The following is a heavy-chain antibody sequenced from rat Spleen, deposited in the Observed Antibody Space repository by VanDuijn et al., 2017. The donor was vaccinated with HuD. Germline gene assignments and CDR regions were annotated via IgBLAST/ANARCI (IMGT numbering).Heavy chain of an antibody. CDR2: ISPTGDST. D-gene: IGHD1-10*01. J-gene: IGHJ2*01. V-gene: IGHV5-19*01. CDR3: ARATTTSNYFDY. CDR1: GFTFSNYG. Sequence: EVQLVESGGGLVQPGRSLKLSCAASGFTFSNYGMHWIRQAPTKGLEWVASISPTGDSTYYRDSVKGRFTLSRDNAKGTLYLQMDSLKSEDTATYYCARATTTSNYFDYWGQGVMVTVSS.